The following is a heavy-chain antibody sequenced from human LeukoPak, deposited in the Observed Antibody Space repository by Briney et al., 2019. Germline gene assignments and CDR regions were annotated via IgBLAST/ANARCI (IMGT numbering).Heavy chain of an antibody. V-gene: IGHV3-30-3*01. CDR2: ISYDGNNE. J-gene: IGHJ4*02. Sequence: QSGGSLRLSCAASGLTFSSYAMHWVRQAPGKGLEWVAVISYDGNNEYYADSVKGRFTISRDNSKNTLYLQMNSLRTEDTAVYYCARPFHKFFDYWGQGTLVTVSS. CDR1: GLTFSSYA. CDR3: ARPFHKFFDY. D-gene: IGHD3-3*02.